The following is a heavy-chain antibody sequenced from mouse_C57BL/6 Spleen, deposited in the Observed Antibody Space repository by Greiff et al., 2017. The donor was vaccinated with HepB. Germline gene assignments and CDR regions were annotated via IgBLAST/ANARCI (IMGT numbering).Heavy chain of an antibody. CDR2: ISNLAYSI. CDR3: ARRNGSSYVGWYFDV. CDR1: GFTFSDYG. J-gene: IGHJ1*03. D-gene: IGHD1-1*01. V-gene: IGHV5-15*01. Sequence: EVKVVESGGGLVQPGGSLKLSCAASGFTFSDYGMAWVRQAPRKGPEWVAFISNLAYSIYYADTVTGRFTISRENAKNTLYLEMSSLRSEDTAMYYCARRNGSSYVGWYFDVWGTGTTVTVSS.